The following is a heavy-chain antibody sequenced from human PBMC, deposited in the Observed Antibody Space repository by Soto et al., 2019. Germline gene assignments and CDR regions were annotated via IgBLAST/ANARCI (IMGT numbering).Heavy chain of an antibody. CDR3: TRETVAGITGLDY. CDR2: IYRTGST. D-gene: IGHD1-20*01. Sequence: PSETLSLTCAGSGGSFTSNNWWTLVRQPPGQGLEWIGEIYRTGSTNYNPSLKSRFSISRDASENILYLQMNSLRVDDTALYYCTRETVAGITGLDYWGPGTLVTVSS. V-gene: IGHV4-4*02. J-gene: IGHJ4*02. CDR1: GGSFTSNNW.